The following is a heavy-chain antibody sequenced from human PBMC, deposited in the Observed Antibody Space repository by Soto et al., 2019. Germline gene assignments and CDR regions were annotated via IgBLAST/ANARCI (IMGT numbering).Heavy chain of an antibody. V-gene: IGHV3-72*01. CDR1: GFTFSDHY. CDR3: ARGWLVKNYYYGMDV. CDR2: TRDKANSYTT. D-gene: IGHD6-19*01. J-gene: IGHJ6*02. Sequence: LRLSCAASGFTFSDHYMDWVRQAPGKGLEWVGRTRDKANSYTTDYAASVKGRFTISRDDSKNSLYLQMNSLKTEDTAVYYCARGWLVKNYYYGMDVWGQGTTVTVSS.